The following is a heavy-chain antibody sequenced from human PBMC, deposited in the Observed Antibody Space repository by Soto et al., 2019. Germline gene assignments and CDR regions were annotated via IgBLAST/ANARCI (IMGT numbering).Heavy chain of an antibody. CDR1: GGSISSYY. CDR2: IYYSGST. D-gene: IGHD2-15*01. CDR3: ARSPRWFDY. J-gene: IGHJ4*02. Sequence: TLSLTCTVSGGSISSYYWSWIRQPPGKGLEWIGYIYYSGSTNYNPSLKSRVTISVDTSKNQFSLKLSSVTAADTAVYYCARSPRWFDYWGQGTLVTVSS. V-gene: IGHV4-59*08.